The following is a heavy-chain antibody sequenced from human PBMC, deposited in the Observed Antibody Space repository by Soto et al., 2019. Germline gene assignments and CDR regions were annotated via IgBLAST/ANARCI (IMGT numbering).Heavy chain of an antibody. Sequence: QVQLVQSWAEVKKPGSSVKVSCKASGGNFRRYAFSWVRQAPGQGLEWMCGIVPIYGTRGFAQKFQGRLTINADEPTRTAYMALSSLRAEDTALYYCARDLDYYGSGSHYYYGMGVWGQGTTVTVSS. CDR1: GGNFRRYA. D-gene: IGHD3-10*01. V-gene: IGHV1-69*01. CDR2: IVPIYGTR. J-gene: IGHJ6*02. CDR3: ARDLDYYGSGSHYYYGMGV.